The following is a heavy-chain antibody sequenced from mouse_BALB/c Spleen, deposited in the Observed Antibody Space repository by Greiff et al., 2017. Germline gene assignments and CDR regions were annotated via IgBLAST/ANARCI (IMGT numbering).Heavy chain of an antibody. CDR1: GFSLTGYG. CDR2: IWGDGST. CDR3: ARVYGSSYWYFDV. J-gene: IGHJ1*01. D-gene: IGHD1-1*01. Sequence: VKLVESGPGLVAPSQSLSITCTVSGFSLTGYGVNWVRQPPGKGLEWLGMIWGDGSTDYNSALKSRLSISKDNSKSQVFLKMNSLQTDDTARYYCARVYGSSYWYFDVWGAGTTVTVSS. V-gene: IGHV2-6-7*01.